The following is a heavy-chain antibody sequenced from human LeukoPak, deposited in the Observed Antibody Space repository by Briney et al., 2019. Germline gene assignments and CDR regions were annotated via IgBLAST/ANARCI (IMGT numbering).Heavy chain of an antibody. D-gene: IGHD6-13*01. Sequence: ASVKVSCKASGYTFTGYYMHWARQAPGQGLEWMGWINPNSGGTNYAQKFQGRVTMTRDTSISTAYMELSRLRSDDTAVYYCARVRHLPPYSSSSLDYWGQGTLVTVSS. J-gene: IGHJ4*02. V-gene: IGHV1-2*02. CDR3: ARVRHLPPYSSSSLDY. CDR1: GYTFTGYY. CDR2: INPNSGGT.